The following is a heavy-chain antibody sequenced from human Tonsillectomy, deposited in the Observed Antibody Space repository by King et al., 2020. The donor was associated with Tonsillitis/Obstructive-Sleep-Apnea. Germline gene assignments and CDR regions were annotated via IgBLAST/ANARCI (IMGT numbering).Heavy chain of an antibody. CDR2: ISRNSGSI. Sequence: VQLVESGGGLVQPGRSLRLSCAASGFTFDDYAMHWVRQAPGKGLEWVSGISRNSGSIGYADSVKGRFTISRDNAKNSLYLQMNSLRAEDTALYYCAKDMGAGVWGSYRYDAFDIWGQGTMVTVS. V-gene: IGHV3-9*01. CDR1: GFTFDDYA. CDR3: AKDMGAGVWGSYRYDAFDI. J-gene: IGHJ3*02. D-gene: IGHD3-16*02.